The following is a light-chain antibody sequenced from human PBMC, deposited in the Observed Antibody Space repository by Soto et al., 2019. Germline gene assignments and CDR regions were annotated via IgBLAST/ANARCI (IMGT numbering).Light chain of an antibody. J-gene: IGLJ2*01. CDR3: SSYKSSSTPVV. CDR2: DVS. Sequence: QSALTQPASASGSPGQSITISCTGTSSDVGGYNYVSWYQQHPGKAPKLLIYDVSNRPSGVSNRFSGSKSGNTASLTISGVHEEEEDDYYCSSYKSSSTPVVFGGGTKLTVL. CDR1: SSDVGGYNY. V-gene: IGLV2-14*01.